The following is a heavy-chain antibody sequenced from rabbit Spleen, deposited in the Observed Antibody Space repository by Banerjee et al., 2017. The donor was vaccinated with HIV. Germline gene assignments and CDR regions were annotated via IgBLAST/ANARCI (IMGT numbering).Heavy chain of an antibody. V-gene: IGHV1S45*01. CDR1: GFSFSSSYY. CDR2: IYTGSSGIT. Sequence: QEQLEESGGGLVQPEGSLTLTCTASGFSFSSSYYMCWVRQAPGKGLEWIGCIYTGSSGITAYASWAKGRFTISTASATTVTLQMTSLTAADTATYFCARETSSGWGVVSFYFNLWGPGTLVT. D-gene: IGHD4-1*01. J-gene: IGHJ4*01. CDR3: ARETSSGWGVVSFYFNL.